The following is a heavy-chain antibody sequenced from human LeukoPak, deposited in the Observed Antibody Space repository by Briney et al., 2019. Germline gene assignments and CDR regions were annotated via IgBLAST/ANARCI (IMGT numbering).Heavy chain of an antibody. CDR3: ARASCGGGTCYDSRGWFDP. D-gene: IGHD2-15*01. V-gene: IGHV4-38-2*02. CDR2: IYHSGST. J-gene: IGHJ5*02. Sequence: SDTLHLNCTCSRYYISSGYYWGCLRPPPGKGLECCGSIYHSGSTYYKQSLKSRVTISVDTSKNQFSLKLRSVTAADTAVYYCARASCGGGTCYDSRGWFDPWGQGTLVTVSS. CDR1: RYYISSGYY.